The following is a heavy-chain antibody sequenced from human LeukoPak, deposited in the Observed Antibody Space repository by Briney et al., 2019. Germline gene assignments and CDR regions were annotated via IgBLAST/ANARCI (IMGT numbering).Heavy chain of an antibody. CDR3: ARDDVPIVAVPAAMYY. V-gene: IGHV3-30-3*01. D-gene: IGHD2-2*01. CDR1: GFTFSSYA. Sequence: GGSLRLSCAASGFTFSSYAMHWVRQAPGKGLEWVAVISYDGSNKYYADSVKGRFTISRDNSKNTLYLQMNSLRVEDTAVYYCARDDVPIVAVPAAMYYWGQGTLVTVSS. J-gene: IGHJ4*02. CDR2: ISYDGSNK.